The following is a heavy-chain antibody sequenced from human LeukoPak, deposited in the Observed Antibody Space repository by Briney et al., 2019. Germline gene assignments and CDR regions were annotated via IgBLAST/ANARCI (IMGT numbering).Heavy chain of an antibody. J-gene: IGHJ4*02. D-gene: IGHD5-12*01. CDR2: INHSGST. CDR1: LDSTTSNF. CDR3: ARGLRLYSGYDFLRY. V-gene: IGHV4-34*01. Sequence: SETLSLTCTVSLDSTTSNFWSWIRQPPGKGLEWIGEINHSGSTNYNASLKSRVTISVDTSKNQFSLKLSSVTAADTAVYYCARGLRLYSGYDFLRYWGQGTLVTVSS.